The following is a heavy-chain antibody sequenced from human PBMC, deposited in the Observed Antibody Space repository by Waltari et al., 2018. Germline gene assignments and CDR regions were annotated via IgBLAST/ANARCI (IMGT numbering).Heavy chain of an antibody. CDR2: IYHSGST. CDR3: ARGNPPDY. Sequence: QLQLQESGSGLVKPSQTLSLTCAVSGGSISGGAYSGSWIRQPPGKGLEWIGYIYHSGSTCYNPSLKSRVTISVDRSKSQFSLRLSSVTAADTAIYYCARGNPPDYWGQGTLVTVSS. J-gene: IGHJ4*02. V-gene: IGHV4-30-2*01. CDR1: GGSISGGAYS.